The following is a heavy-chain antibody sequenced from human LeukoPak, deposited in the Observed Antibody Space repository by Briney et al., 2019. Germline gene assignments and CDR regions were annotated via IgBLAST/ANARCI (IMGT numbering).Heavy chain of an antibody. CDR3: AKDGGLSYSSSWRYYFDY. J-gene: IGHJ4*02. V-gene: IGHV3-30*18. CDR2: ISYDGSNK. D-gene: IGHD6-13*01. Sequence: GGSLRLSCAASGFTFSSYGMHWVRQAPGKGLEWVAVISYDGSNKYYADSVKGRFTISRDNSKNTLYLQMNSLRAEDTAVYYCAKDGGLSYSSSWRYYFDYWGQGTLVTVSS. CDR1: GFTFSSYG.